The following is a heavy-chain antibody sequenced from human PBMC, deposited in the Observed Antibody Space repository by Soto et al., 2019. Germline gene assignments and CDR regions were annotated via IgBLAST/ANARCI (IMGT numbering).Heavy chain of an antibody. J-gene: IGHJ3*02. CDR1: GFTFSSYA. V-gene: IGHV3-30-3*01. CDR2: ISYDGSNK. Sequence: GGSLRLSCAASGFTFSSYAMHGVRQAPGKGLEWVAVISYDGSNKYYADSVKGRFTISRDNSKNTLYLQMNSLRAEDTAVYYCARTGGDYVAFDIWGQGTMVTVSS. D-gene: IGHD4-17*01. CDR3: ARTGGDYVAFDI.